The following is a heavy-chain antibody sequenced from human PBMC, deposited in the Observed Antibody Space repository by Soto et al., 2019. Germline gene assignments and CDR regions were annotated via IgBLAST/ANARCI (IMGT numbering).Heavy chain of an antibody. D-gene: IGHD6-19*01. CDR2: IYPGDSET. CDR3: ATQHPLDSSGWYN. Sequence: GESLKISCKASGYSFTNFWLGWVRQMPGKGLEWLGIIYPGDSETRYSPSFQGQVTISADRSISTAYLQWSSLKASDAAIYYCATQHPLDSSGWYNWGQGTLVTVSS. V-gene: IGHV5-51*01. CDR1: GYSFTNFW. J-gene: IGHJ4*02.